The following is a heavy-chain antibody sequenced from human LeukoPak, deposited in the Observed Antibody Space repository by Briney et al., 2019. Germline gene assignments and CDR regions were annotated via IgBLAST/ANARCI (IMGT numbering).Heavy chain of an antibody. D-gene: IGHD6-13*01. CDR3: AKDIWVSAAGMFDY. CDR2: IIGSGGDT. Sequence: PGPSLRLSCAASAFTLSTYTISWVRQAAGNWLELGSSIIGSGGDTYYAASVKGRFTISRDTSKNPLYLQMNSLRAEDTAVYYCAKDIWVSAAGMFDYWGQGTLVTVSS. CDR1: AFTLSTYT. J-gene: IGHJ4*02. V-gene: IGHV3-23*01.